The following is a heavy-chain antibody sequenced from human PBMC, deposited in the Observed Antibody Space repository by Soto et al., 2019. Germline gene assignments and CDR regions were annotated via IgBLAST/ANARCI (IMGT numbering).Heavy chain of an antibody. J-gene: IGHJ4*02. D-gene: IGHD3-16*01. CDR3: AKGSRLHLGEFPD. V-gene: IGHV3-9*01. Sequence: EVQLVESGGDLVQPGRSLRLSCAASGFTFDDYAMNWVRQAPGKGLEWVSGISWDSYSKGYADSVKGRFTISRENSKNSLYLLMNSLRTEDTALYYCAKGSRLHLGEFPDWGQGTLVTVSS. CDR2: ISWDSYSK. CDR1: GFTFDDYA.